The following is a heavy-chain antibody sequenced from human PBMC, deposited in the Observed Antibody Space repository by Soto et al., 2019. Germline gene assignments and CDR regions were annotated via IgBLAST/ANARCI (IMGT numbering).Heavy chain of an antibody. CDR1: GYTFTSYA. D-gene: IGHD5-12*01. V-gene: IGHV1-3*01. CDR3: VRGAHPVEMASDY. CDR2: INAGNGNT. Sequence: ASVKVSCKASGYTFTSYAMHWVRQAPGQRLEWMGWINAGNGNTKYSQKFQGRVTITADKSTSTAYMELSSLRSEDTAVYYCVRGAHPVEMASDYWGQGTLVTVSS. J-gene: IGHJ4*02.